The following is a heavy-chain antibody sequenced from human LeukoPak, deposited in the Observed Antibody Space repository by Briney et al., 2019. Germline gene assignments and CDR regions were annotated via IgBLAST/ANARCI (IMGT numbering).Heavy chain of an antibody. CDR3: ARARDTAMVLDAFDI. V-gene: IGHV1-18*01. CDR2: ISAYNGNT. Sequence: ASVKVSCKASGYTFTSYGISWVRQAPGQGLEWMGWISAYNGNTNYAQKLQGRVTMTRDTSISTAYMELSSLRSEDTAVYYCARARDTAMVLDAFDIWGQGTMVTVSS. CDR1: GYTFTSYG. J-gene: IGHJ3*02. D-gene: IGHD5-18*01.